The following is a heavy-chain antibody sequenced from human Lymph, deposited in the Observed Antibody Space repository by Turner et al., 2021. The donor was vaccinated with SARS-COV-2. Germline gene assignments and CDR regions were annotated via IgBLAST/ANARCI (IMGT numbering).Heavy chain of an antibody. CDR1: GFTFSSYS. CDR3: ARDLAPYYFYGMDV. CDR2: ISSSSSYI. D-gene: IGHD3-3*02. V-gene: IGHV3-21*01. J-gene: IGHJ6*02. Sequence: EVQLVESGGGLVKPGGSLRLSCAASGFTFSSYSMNWVRQAPGEGLEWVSSISSSSSYIYYADSVKGRFTISRDNAKNSLYLQMSSLRAEDTAVYYCARDLAPYYFYGMDVWGQGTTVTVSS.